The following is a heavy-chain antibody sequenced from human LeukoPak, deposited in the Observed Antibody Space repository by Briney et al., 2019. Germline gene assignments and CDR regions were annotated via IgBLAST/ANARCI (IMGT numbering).Heavy chain of an antibody. Sequence: SETLSLTCAVYGGSFSGYYWSWIRQPPGKGLEWIGEINHSGSTNYNPSLKSRVTISVDTSKNQFSLKLSSVTAADTAVYYCARDSLRLTGTYFHPWGQGTLVTVSS. J-gene: IGHJ5*02. V-gene: IGHV4-34*01. D-gene: IGHD1-20*01. CDR2: INHSGST. CDR1: GGSFSGYY. CDR3: ARDSLRLTGTYFHP.